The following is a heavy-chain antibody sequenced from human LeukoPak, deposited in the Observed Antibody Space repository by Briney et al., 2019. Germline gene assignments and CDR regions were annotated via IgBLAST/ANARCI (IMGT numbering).Heavy chain of an antibody. J-gene: IGHJ4*02. V-gene: IGHV4-59*08. CDR3: ARQRGLQYCSGGSCYRMAGYFDY. CDR2: IYYSGST. D-gene: IGHD2-15*01. Sequence: SETLSLTCTVSGGSISSYYWSWIRQPPGKGLEWIGYIYYSGSTNYNPSLKSRVTISVDTSKNQFSLKLSSVTAADTAVYYCARQRGLQYCSGGSCYRMAGYFDYWGQGTLVTVSS. CDR1: GGSISSYY.